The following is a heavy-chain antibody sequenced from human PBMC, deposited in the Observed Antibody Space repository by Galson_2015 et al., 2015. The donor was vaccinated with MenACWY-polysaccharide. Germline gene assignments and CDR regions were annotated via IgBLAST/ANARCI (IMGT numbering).Heavy chain of an antibody. CDR2: MNPNSGNT. V-gene: IGHV1-8*01. CDR3: ARGIRRTTVWFDP. CDR1: EYTFTTYN. Sequence: SVKVSCKASEYTFTTYNINWVRQATEQGLEWMGWMNPNSGNTGYAQKFQGRVTMTRNTSISIAYMELNSLRSEDTAVYYCARGIRRTTVWFDPWGQGTLVTVSS. D-gene: IGHD1-1*01. J-gene: IGHJ5*02.